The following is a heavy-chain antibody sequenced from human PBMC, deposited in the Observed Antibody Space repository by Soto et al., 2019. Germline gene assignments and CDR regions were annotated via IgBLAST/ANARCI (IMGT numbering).Heavy chain of an antibody. V-gene: IGHV3-30-3*01. Sequence: GGSLRLSCAASGFIFSSYAMHGVRQAPGKGLEWVALISYDGAKKDHADSVKGRFSVFRDNSKNTLYLQMNSLRPEDTAVYYCAQGIPGYYYGMDVWGQGTTVTVSS. CDR1: GFIFSSYA. D-gene: IGHD2-2*02. CDR3: AQGIPGYYYGMDV. J-gene: IGHJ6*02. CDR2: ISYDGAKK.